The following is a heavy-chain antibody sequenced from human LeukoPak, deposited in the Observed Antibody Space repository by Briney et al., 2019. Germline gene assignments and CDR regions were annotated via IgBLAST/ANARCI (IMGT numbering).Heavy chain of an antibody. CDR1: GGSISSSSYY. D-gene: IGHD1-26*01. J-gene: IGHJ6*03. V-gene: IGHV4-39*07. CDR3: ARAYSSLGYYYYMDV. Sequence: SETLSLTCTVSGGSISSSSYYWGWIRQPPGKGLEWIGSIYYSGSTYYNPSLKSRVTISVDTSKNQFSLKLSSVTAADTAVYYCARAYSSLGYYYYMDVWGKGTTVTVSS. CDR2: IYYSGST.